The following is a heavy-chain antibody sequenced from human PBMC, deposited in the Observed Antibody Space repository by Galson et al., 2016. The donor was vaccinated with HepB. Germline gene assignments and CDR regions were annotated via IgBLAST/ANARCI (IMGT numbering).Heavy chain of an antibody. Sequence: SETLSLTCTVSGGSINSTSSYWGWIRQPPGKGLEWIGSMYYSGNTFYNPSLILRGTIYVDTSKNQFSLKVTSVTAEDPAVYYCARHPYYDSTGYYLSNNWFDPWGQGTLVTVSS. V-gene: IGHV4-39*01. D-gene: IGHD3-22*01. CDR1: GGSINSTSSY. CDR3: ARHPYYDSTGYYLSNNWFDP. CDR2: MYYSGNT. J-gene: IGHJ5*02.